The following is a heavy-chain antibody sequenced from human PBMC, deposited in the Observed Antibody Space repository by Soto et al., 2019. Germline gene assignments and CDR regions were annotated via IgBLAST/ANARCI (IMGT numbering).Heavy chain of an antibody. Sequence: SETLSLTCTVSGGSIISYYWSWILQPPWKGLEWIGYIYYSGSTNYNPSLKSRVTISVDTSKNQFSLKLSSVTAADTAVYYCARDLLMAYFDYGDYQTYYYYGMDVWGQGTTVTVSS. V-gene: IGHV4-59*01. CDR3: ARDLLMAYFDYGDYQTYYYYGMDV. CDR1: GGSIISYY. J-gene: IGHJ6*02. CDR2: IYYSGST. D-gene: IGHD4-17*01.